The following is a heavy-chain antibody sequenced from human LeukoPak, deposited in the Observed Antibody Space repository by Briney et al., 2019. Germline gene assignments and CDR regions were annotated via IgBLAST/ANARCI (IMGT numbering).Heavy chain of an antibody. J-gene: IGHJ4*02. CDR2: ISWNSGSI. D-gene: IGHD1-14*01. CDR1: GFTFDDYT. V-gene: IGHV3-9*01. CDR3: AKDRRNDFDY. Sequence: GGSLRLSCAASGFTFDDYTMHWVRQASGKGLEWVSGISWNSGSIGYADSVKGRFTISRDNAKNSLYLQMNSLRAEDTAFYYCAKDRRNDFDYWGQGILVTVSS.